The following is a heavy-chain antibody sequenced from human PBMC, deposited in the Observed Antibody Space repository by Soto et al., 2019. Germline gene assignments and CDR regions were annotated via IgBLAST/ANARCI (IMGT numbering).Heavy chain of an antibody. V-gene: IGHV3-9*02. Sequence: EVQLVESGGGLVQPGRSLRLSCAASGFTSDHYAIHWVRQAPGKGLEWVSGISWNSDTIEYADSVKGRFTVSRDNAKXSXFLXXXXXGXXXXXXXXXXXXXXXXXXGSCXNLGYF. D-gene: IGHD2-15*01. CDR1: GFTSDHYA. CDR3: XXXXXXXXXGSCXNLGYF. CDR2: ISWNSDTI. J-gene: IGHJ4*01.